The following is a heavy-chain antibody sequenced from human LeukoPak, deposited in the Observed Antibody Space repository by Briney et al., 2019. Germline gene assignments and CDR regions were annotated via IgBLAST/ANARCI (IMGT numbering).Heavy chain of an antibody. V-gene: IGHV4-39*01. CDR2: LYYSGNT. J-gene: IGHJ6*03. D-gene: IGHD6-19*01. CDR3: ARNIAVAGRGDYMDV. CDR1: GGSISSSRYY. Sequence: SETLSLTCTVSGGSISSSRYYGGWIRQPPGKGLEWIGSLYYSGNTYYNPSLKSRVTISVDTSKNQFSLKLSSVTAADTAVYYCARNIAVAGRGDYMDVWGKGTTVTVSS.